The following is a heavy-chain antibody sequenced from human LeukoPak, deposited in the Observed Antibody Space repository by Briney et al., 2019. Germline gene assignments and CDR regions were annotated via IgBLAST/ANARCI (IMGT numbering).Heavy chain of an antibody. J-gene: IGHJ6*03. CDR1: GGTFSSYA. Sequence: ASVKVSCKASGGTFSSYAISWVRQAPGQGLEWMGWINPNSGGTNYAQKFQGRVTMTRDTSISTAYMELSRLRSDDTAVYYCARGYGDYYYYYMDVWGKGTTVTVSS. CDR3: ARGYGDYYYYYMDV. D-gene: IGHD4/OR15-4a*01. V-gene: IGHV1-2*02. CDR2: INPNSGGT.